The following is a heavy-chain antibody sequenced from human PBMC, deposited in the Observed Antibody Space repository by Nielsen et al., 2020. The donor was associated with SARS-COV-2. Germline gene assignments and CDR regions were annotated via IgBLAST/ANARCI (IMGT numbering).Heavy chain of an antibody. V-gene: IGHV1-69*13. D-gene: IGHD3-10*01. J-gene: IGHJ4*02. Sequence: SVKVSCKASGYTFTSYAISWVRQAPGQGLEWMGGIIPIFGTANYAQKFQGRVTITADESTSTVYMELSSLRSEDTAVYYCASPAHYGSGSLPFDYWGQGTLVTVSS. CDR1: GYTFTSYA. CDR3: ASPAHYGSGSLPFDY. CDR2: IIPIFGTA.